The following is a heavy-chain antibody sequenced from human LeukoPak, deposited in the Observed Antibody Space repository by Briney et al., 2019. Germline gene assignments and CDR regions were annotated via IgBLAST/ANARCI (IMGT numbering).Heavy chain of an antibody. CDR1: GSTFSSYA. J-gene: IGHJ5*02. D-gene: IGHD5-12*01. V-gene: IGHV3-74*01. Sequence: GGSLRLSCAASGSTFSSYAMSWVRQAPGKGLVWVSRINTDGSSTDYADSVKGGFTLSRDNAKNTLYMQMNSLRAEDTAVYYCARDLDGYRSGNGAWGQGTMVTVSS. CDR3: ARDLDGYRSGNGA. CDR2: INTDGSST.